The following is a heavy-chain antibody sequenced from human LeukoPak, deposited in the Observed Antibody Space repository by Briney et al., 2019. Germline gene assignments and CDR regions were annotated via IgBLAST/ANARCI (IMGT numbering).Heavy chain of an antibody. Sequence: GASVKVSCKASGYTFTRYGISWVRQAPGQGLEWMGWISCYNRDTNYAQNLQGRVTMTTDTSTTKVYMELRSLRSDDTAVYYCARDPSNTSGRNILFDYWGQGTLVTVSS. CDR3: ARDPSNTSGRNILFDY. CDR2: ISCYNRDT. CDR1: GYTFTRYG. V-gene: IGHV1-18*01. D-gene: IGHD6-19*01. J-gene: IGHJ4*02.